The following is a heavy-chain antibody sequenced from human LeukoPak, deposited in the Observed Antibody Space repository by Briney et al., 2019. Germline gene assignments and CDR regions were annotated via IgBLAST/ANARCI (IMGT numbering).Heavy chain of an antibody. CDR3: AKLGGHPLHDYYVGV. Sequence: GGSLRLSCAASGFTFSSHAMSWVRQAPGKGLEWVSGVLDSGYSTYYANSVKGRFTISRDNSNNTLYLQMNSPRDEYTAVYYCAKLGGHPLHDYYVGVWGKGTTVAVSS. J-gene: IGHJ6*03. CDR1: GFTFSSHA. D-gene: IGHD1-26*01. V-gene: IGHV3-23*01. CDR2: VLDSGYST.